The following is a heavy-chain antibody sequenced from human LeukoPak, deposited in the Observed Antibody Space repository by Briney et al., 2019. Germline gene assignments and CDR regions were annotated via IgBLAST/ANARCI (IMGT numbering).Heavy chain of an antibody. Sequence: GASVKVSCKASGYTFTGYYMHWVRQAPGQGLEWMGWIYPNSDGTNYAQKLQGRVTMTWDTSISTAYMELSRLTSDDTAVYYCAREPYGSGSFRTDYYYMDVWGKGTTVTISS. D-gene: IGHD3-10*01. CDR2: IYPNSDGT. CDR3: AREPYGSGSFRTDYYYMDV. V-gene: IGHV1-2*02. CDR1: GYTFTGYY. J-gene: IGHJ6*03.